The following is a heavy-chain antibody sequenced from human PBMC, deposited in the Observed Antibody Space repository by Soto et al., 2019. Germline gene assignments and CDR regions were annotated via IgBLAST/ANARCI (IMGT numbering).Heavy chain of an antibody. Sequence: SLTCTVSGGSINNYYWSWIRQPPGKGLEWLGYISHSGTTSYNPSLKSRLTMSLNTSKNQFSLKLRSVTAADTAVYYCARGTRATQYYFYFYGMDVWGQGTTVTVSS. J-gene: IGHJ6*02. CDR1: GGSINNYY. CDR3: ARGTRATQYYFYFYGMDV. D-gene: IGHD3-10*01. CDR2: ISHSGTT. V-gene: IGHV4-59*01.